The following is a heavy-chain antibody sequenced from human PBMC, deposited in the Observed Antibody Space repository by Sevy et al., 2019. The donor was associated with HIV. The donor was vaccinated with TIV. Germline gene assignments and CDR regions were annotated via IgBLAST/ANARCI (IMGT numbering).Heavy chain of an antibody. D-gene: IGHD3-9*01. J-gene: IGHJ6*02. CDR3: ARDILTGYQTSYYYGMDV. V-gene: IGHV4-39*01. CDR1: GGSISSSSYY. CDR2: IYYSGST. Sequence: SETLSLTCTVSGGSISSSSYYWGWIRQPPGKGLEWIGSIYYSGSTYYNPSLKSRVTISVDTSKNQFSLKLSSVTAADTAVYYCARDILTGYQTSYYYGMDVWGQRTTVTVSS.